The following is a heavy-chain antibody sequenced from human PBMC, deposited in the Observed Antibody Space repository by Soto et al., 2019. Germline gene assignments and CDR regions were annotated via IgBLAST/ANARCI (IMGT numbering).Heavy chain of an antibody. Sequence: QVQLVESGGGVVQPGRSLRLSCAASGLTFNTYGMTWVRQAPGKGLEWVAVISYDGGRKFYADSVKGRFTISRDNSKNTVYLQVNSLRGEDTAVYYCAKDHTSGWSSDSWGQGTLVTVSS. CDR2: ISYDGGRK. CDR3: AKDHTSGWSSDS. J-gene: IGHJ4*02. D-gene: IGHD6-19*01. V-gene: IGHV3-30*18. CDR1: GLTFNTYG.